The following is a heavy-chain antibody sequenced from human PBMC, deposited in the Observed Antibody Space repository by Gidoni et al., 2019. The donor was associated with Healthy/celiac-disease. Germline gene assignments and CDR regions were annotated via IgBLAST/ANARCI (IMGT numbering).Heavy chain of an antibody. V-gene: IGHV3-48*03. Sequence: EVQLVESGGGLVQPGGSLRPTCAASGFTSGSYEMNWVRQAPGQGLEWVSYISSSGSTIYYADTVKGRFTISRDNAKNSLYLQMNSLRAEDTAVYYCARFCSSTSCYIPWFDPWGQGTLVTVSS. CDR1: GFTSGSYE. D-gene: IGHD2-2*02. J-gene: IGHJ5*02. CDR2: ISSSGSTI. CDR3: ARFCSSTSCYIPWFDP.